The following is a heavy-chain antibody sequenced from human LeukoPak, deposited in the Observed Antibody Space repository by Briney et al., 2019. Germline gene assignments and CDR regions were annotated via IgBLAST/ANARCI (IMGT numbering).Heavy chain of an antibody. CDR2: INHNGST. Sequence: SETLSLTCAVYGGSFSDYYWNWIRQPPGKGLEWIGEINHNGSTNYNPSLKSRVTISLDTSKNQFSLTLSSVTAADTAVYYCARDNGGPVDYWGQGILVTVSS. V-gene: IGHV4-34*01. CDR1: GGSFSDYY. J-gene: IGHJ4*02. D-gene: IGHD1-1*01. CDR3: ARDNGGPVDY.